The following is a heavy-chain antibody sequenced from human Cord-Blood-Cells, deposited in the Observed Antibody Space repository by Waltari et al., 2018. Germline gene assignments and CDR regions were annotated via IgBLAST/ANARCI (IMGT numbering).Heavy chain of an antibody. CDR3: ARTPPLANWNRPFDY. CDR2: INPNSGGT. V-gene: IGHV1-2*02. D-gene: IGHD1-20*01. J-gene: IGHJ4*02. CDR1: GYTFTGYY. Sequence: QVQLVQSGAEVKKPGASVKVSCKASGYTFTGYYMHWVRQAPGLGLEWIGWINPNSGGTNYAPKFQGRVTMTRDTSISTAYMELSRLRSDDTAVYYCARTPPLANWNRPFDYWGQGTLVTVSS.